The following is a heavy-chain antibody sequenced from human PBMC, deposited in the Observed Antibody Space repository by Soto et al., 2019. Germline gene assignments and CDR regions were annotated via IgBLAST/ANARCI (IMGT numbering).Heavy chain of an antibody. CDR1: GFTVRNSF. CDR3: VRDFLGVTASWAAFDI. D-gene: IGHD2-21*02. Sequence: DVQLVESGGGLVQPGGSLRLACAASGFTVRNSFTSWVRQAPGKGLEWVSVIRNSGGTAYADSVKGRVTISTDNAKNTLYLQINALRAEDTAVYYCVRDFLGVTASWAAFDIWGQGTKVTVSP. CDR2: IRNSGGT. J-gene: IGHJ3*02. V-gene: IGHV3-66*01.